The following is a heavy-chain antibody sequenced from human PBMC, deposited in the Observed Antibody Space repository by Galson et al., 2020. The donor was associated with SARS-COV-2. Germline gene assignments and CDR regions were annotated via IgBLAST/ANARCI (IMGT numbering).Heavy chain of an antibody. CDR3: VRDHDWAFDY. J-gene: IGHJ4*02. CDR1: GFIFSEYS. CDR2: TGTSYTSI. V-gene: IGHV3-48*02. D-gene: IGHD3-9*01. Sequence: WGSLRLSCAASGFIFSEYSFNWVRQAPGKGLEWVSHTGTSYTSIAYADSVRGRFTISRDNGKDSLYLQMSSLRDEDTAVYYCVRDHDWAFDYWGRGTLVSVSS.